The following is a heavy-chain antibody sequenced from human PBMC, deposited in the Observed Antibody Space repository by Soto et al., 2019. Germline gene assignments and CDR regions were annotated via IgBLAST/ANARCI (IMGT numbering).Heavy chain of an antibody. Sequence: SVKVSCKASGGTFSSYAISWVRQAPGQGLEWMGGIIPIFGTANYAQKFQGRVTITADESTSTAYMEPSSLRSEDTAVYYCARANTYYYDSSGYYGFAYWGQGTLVTVSS. CDR2: IIPIFGTA. CDR1: GGTFSSYA. CDR3: ARANTYYYDSSGYYGFAY. V-gene: IGHV1-69*13. J-gene: IGHJ4*02. D-gene: IGHD3-22*01.